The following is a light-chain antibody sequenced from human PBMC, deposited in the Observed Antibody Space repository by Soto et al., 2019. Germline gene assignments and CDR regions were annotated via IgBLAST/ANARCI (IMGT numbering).Light chain of an antibody. CDR1: SSDVGAYNL. V-gene: IGLV2-14*03. Sequence: QSVLTQPASVSGSPGQSITISCTGTSSDVGAYNLVSWYQQHPGRAPKLFISDVSDRPSGVSNRFSGSKSGNTASLTISGLQAEDEAFYYCSSYTNTSTLVFGGGTKLTVL. J-gene: IGLJ3*02. CDR2: DVS. CDR3: SSYTNTSTLV.